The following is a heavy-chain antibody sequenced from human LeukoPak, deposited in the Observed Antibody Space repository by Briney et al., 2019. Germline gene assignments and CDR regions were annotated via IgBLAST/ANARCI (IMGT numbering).Heavy chain of an antibody. D-gene: IGHD2-21*01. CDR3: ARGSYYDY. V-gene: IGHV1-18*01. Sequence: ASVTVSFKASGYTFTIYGISWVRQAPGQGLEWMGWIRNGNTDYAQKFQGRVTMTTDTSTSTAYMELRSLRSDDTALYYCARGSYYDYWGQGTLVTVSS. J-gene: IGHJ4*02. CDR2: IRNGNT. CDR1: GYTFTIYG.